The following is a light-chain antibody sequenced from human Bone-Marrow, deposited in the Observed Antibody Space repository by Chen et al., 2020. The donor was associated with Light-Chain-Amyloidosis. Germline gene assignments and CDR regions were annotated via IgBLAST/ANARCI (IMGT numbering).Light chain of an antibody. CDR2: RDT. J-gene: IGLJ2*01. V-gene: IGLV3-25*03. CDR3: RSADSSGSYEVI. Sequence: SSELTKPPSLLVFPVQTARNTCPVEDLRTKYAYWYQQKPGQTPVLVIYRDTARPSGLAELLSSSGSGATATLIISGVKAEDAADCRCRSADSSGSYEVIFSGWTKLSV. CDR1: DLRTKY.